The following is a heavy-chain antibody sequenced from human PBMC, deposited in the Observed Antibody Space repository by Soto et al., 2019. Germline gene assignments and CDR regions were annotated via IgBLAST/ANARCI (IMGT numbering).Heavy chain of an antibody. CDR1: GYSFTSYW. D-gene: IGHD6-13*01. CDR2: IYPGDSDT. CDR3: ARLSIAAAGTVSFFYYGMDV. J-gene: IGHJ6*02. V-gene: IGHV5-51*01. Sequence: PGESLKISCKGSGYSFTSYWIGWVRQMPWKGLEWMGIIYPGDSDTRYSPSFQGQVTISADKSISTAYLQWSSLKASDTAMYYCARLSIAAAGTVSFFYYGMDVWGQGTTVTVSS.